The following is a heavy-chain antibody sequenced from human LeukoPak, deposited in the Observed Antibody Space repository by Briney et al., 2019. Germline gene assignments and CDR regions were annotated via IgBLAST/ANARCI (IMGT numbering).Heavy chain of an antibody. D-gene: IGHD4-17*01. CDR1: GFTFSSYA. CDR3: AKAFDYGARGGYFDY. V-gene: IGHV3-23*01. CDR2: ISGSGGST. J-gene: IGHJ4*02. Sequence: GGSLRLSCAASGFTFSSYAMSWVRQAPGKGLEWVSAISGSGGSTYYADSVKGRFTISRDNSKNTLYLQMNSLRDEDTAVYYCAKAFDYGARGGYFDYWGQGTLVTVSS.